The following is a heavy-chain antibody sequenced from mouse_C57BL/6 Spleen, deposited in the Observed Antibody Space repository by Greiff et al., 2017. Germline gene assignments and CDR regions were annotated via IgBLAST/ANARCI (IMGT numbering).Heavy chain of an antibody. CDR3: ARSDYDGGYFDY. V-gene: IGHV5-17*01. Sequence: DVMLVESGGGLVKPGGSLKLSCAASGFTFSDYGMHWVRQAPEKGLEWVAYISSGSSTIYYADKVKGRFTISRDTAKNTLFLQMTSLRSEDTAMYYCARSDYDGGYFDYWGQGTTLTVSS. CDR1: GFTFSDYG. CDR2: ISSGSSTI. D-gene: IGHD2-4*01. J-gene: IGHJ2*01.